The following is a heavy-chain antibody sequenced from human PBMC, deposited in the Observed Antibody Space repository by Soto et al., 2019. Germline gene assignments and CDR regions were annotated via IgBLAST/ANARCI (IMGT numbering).Heavy chain of an antibody. Sequence: GGSLRLSCAASGFTFSSYGMHWVRQAPGKGLEWVAVISYDGSNKYYADSVKGRFTISRDNSKNTLYLQMNSLRAEDTAVYYCAKLAMIGFFDHWGQGTLVTVSS. V-gene: IGHV3-30*18. CDR1: GFTFSSYG. CDR2: ISYDGSNK. D-gene: IGHD3-22*01. J-gene: IGHJ4*02. CDR3: AKLAMIGFFDH.